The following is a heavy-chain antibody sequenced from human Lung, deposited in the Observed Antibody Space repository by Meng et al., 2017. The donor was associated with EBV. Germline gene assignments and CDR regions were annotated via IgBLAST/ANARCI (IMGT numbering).Heavy chain of an antibody. CDR2: ISAYNGNT. D-gene: IGHD4-23*01. CDR3: ARGDGGNGSDY. V-gene: IGHV1-18*01. J-gene: IGHJ4*02. Sequence: QVPLVQSGAGVKKPGASVKVSCEASGFIFTSYAISWVRQAPGQGLQYMGWISAYNGNTNYAQELQGRVTMTTDTSTSTAYMELRSLRFDDTAVYYCARGDGGNGSDYWGQGTLVTVSS. CDR1: GFIFTSYA.